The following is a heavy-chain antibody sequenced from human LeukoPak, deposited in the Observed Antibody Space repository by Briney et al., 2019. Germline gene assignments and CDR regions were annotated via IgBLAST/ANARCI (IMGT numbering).Heavy chain of an antibody. Sequence: VKVSCKASGGTFSSYAISWVRQAPGQGLEWMGLVDPEDGETIYAEKFQGRVTITADTSTDTAYMELSSLRSEDTAVYYCATEGGSYLRWGQGTLVTVSS. D-gene: IGHD1-26*01. CDR1: GGTFSSYA. J-gene: IGHJ4*02. CDR2: VDPEDGET. CDR3: ATEGGSYLR. V-gene: IGHV1-69-2*01.